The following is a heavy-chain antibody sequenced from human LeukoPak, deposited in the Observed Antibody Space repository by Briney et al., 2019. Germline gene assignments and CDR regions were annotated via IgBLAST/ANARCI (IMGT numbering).Heavy chain of an antibody. V-gene: IGHV4-59*08. D-gene: IGHD4-17*01. Sequence: SETLSLTCTVSGGSISSSYWSWIRQPPGKGLEWIGYIDYSGNTNYNPSLKSRVTISVERSKNQFSLKLSSVTAADTAVYYRARATSYGDYVDYWGQGTLVTVSS. J-gene: IGHJ4*02. CDR1: GGSISSSY. CDR2: IDYSGNT. CDR3: ARATSYGDYVDY.